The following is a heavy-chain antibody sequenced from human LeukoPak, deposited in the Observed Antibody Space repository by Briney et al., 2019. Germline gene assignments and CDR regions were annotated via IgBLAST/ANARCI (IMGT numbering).Heavy chain of an antibody. J-gene: IGHJ4*02. Sequence: GGSLRLSCAASGFTFSDFWMHWVRQAPGKGLVWVSRINSGGTVTNYADSVKGRLTISRDNAKNTLYLQMNSLRAEDTAVYYCARDLPIAAAGNFDYWGQGTLVTVSS. CDR2: INSGGTVT. D-gene: IGHD6-13*01. V-gene: IGHV3-74*01. CDR3: ARDLPIAAAGNFDY. CDR1: GFTFSDFW.